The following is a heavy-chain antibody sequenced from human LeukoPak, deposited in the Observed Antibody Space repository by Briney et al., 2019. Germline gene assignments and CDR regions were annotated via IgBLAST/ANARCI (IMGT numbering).Heavy chain of an antibody. J-gene: IGHJ3*02. V-gene: IGHV1-69*05. Sequence: SVKVSCKAPGGTFSSYAISWVRQAPGQGLEWMGGIIPIFGTANYAQKFQGRVTITTDESTSTAYMELSSLRSEDTAVYYCARGGVVVVPDDAFDIWGQGTMVTVSS. CDR1: GGTFSSYA. CDR2: IIPIFGTA. D-gene: IGHD2-2*01. CDR3: ARGGVVVVPDDAFDI.